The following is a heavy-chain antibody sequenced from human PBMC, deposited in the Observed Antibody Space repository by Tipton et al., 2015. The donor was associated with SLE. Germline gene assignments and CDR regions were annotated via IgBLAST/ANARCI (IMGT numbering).Heavy chain of an antibody. CDR3: ARLPRRDGYNRQMDY. D-gene: IGHD5-24*01. J-gene: IGHJ4*02. V-gene: IGHV4-4*07. CDR1: GGSISSYY. CDR2: IYTSGST. Sequence: TLSLTCTVSGGSISSYYWSWIRQPAGKGLEWIGHIYTSGSTNYNPSLKSRVTISVDTSKNQFSLKLSSVTAADTAVYYCARLPRRDGYNRQMDYWGQGTLVTVSS.